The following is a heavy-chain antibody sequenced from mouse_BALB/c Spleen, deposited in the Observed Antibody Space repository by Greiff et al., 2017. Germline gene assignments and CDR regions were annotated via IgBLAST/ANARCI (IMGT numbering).Heavy chain of an antibody. Sequence: VQGVESGPGLVAPSQSLSITCTVSGFSLTSYGVHWVRQPPGKGLEWLGVIWAGGSTNYNSALMSRLSISQDNSKSQVFLKMNSLQTDDTAMYYCAREGGNYWFAYWGQGTLVTVSA. CDR2: IWAGGST. V-gene: IGHV2-9*02. J-gene: IGHJ3*01. CDR3: AREGGNYWFAY. D-gene: IGHD2-1*01. CDR1: GFSLTSYG.